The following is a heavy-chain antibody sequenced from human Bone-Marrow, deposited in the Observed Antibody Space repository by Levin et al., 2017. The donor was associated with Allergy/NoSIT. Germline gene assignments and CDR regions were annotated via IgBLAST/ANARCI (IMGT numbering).Heavy chain of an antibody. CDR1: GFSLSTSGMC. J-gene: IGHJ4*02. V-gene: IGHV2-70*01. CDR3: ARIPSVAGSEVYFDY. D-gene: IGHD6-19*01. Sequence: SGPTLVKPTQTLTLTCTFSGFSLSTSGMCVSWIRQPPGKALEWLALIDWDDDKYYSTSLRTRLTISKDTSKNQVVLTVTNMDPVDTATYYCARIPSVAGSEVYFDYWGQGTLVTVSS. CDR2: IDWDDDK.